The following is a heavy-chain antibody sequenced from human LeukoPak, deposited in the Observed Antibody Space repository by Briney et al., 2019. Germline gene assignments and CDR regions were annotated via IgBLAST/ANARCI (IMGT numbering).Heavy chain of an antibody. CDR1: GFTFSSYG. CDR2: ISYDGGNK. Sequence: GGSLRLSCAASGFTFSSYGMHWVRQAPGKGLEWVAVISYDGGNKYYADSVKGRFTISRDNSKNTLYLQMNSLRAEDTAVYYCAILSGDWFDPWGQGTLVTVSS. J-gene: IGHJ5*02. V-gene: IGHV3-30*03. CDR3: AILSGDWFDP.